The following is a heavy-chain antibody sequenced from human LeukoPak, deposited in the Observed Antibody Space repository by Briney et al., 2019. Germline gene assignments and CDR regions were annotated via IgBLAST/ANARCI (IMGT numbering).Heavy chain of an antibody. CDR2: MNPNSGNT. Sequence: ASVKVSCKASGYTFTSYDINWVRQATGQGLEWMGWMNPNSGNTGYAQKFQGRVTMTRNTSISTASMELSSLRSEDTAVYYCARGRRSYYDAFDIWGQGTMVTVSS. D-gene: IGHD1-26*01. J-gene: IGHJ3*02. CDR1: GYTFTSYD. V-gene: IGHV1-8*01. CDR3: ARGRRSYYDAFDI.